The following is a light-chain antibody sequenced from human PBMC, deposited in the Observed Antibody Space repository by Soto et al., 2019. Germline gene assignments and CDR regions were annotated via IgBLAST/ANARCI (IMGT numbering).Light chain of an antibody. J-gene: IGKJ2*01. V-gene: IGKV3-20*01. Sequence: ETVLTQSPGTVSLSPGDRATLSCTTSQSVRSNYLAWYQQKPGQAPRLLIYGVFNRATGIPDRFSGSGSGTDFTLTISGLEPEDSAVYYCQHYDGSPRTFGQGTKVEI. CDR2: GVF. CDR3: QHYDGSPRT. CDR1: QSVRSNY.